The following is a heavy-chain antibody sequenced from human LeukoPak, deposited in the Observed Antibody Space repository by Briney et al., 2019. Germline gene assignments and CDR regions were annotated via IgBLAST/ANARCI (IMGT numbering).Heavy chain of an antibody. CDR3: ARGGKGGKPFDY. V-gene: IGHV3-33*01. CDR1: GFTFSSYG. CDR2: IWYDGSNK. D-gene: IGHD4-23*01. Sequence: GRSLRLSCAASGFTFSSYGMHWVRQAPGKGLGWVAVIWYDGSNKYYADSVKGRFTISRDNSKNTLYLQMNSLRAEDTAVYYCARGGKGGKPFDYWGQGTLVTVSS. J-gene: IGHJ4*02.